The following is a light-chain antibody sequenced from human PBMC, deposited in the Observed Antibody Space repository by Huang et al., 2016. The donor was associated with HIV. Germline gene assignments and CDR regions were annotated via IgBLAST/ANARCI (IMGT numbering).Light chain of an antibody. Sequence: EIVLTQSPDTLSFSPGERATLSCRASHSVSSNFLAWYQQKPGQSPRLLIYGASRRATGIPDRVSGSGSGTDFTLTITRLEPEDFAVYYCQQYGGSPLFTFGPGTKVDIK. CDR1: HSVSSNF. V-gene: IGKV3-20*01. CDR3: QQYGGSPLFT. CDR2: GAS. J-gene: IGKJ3*01.